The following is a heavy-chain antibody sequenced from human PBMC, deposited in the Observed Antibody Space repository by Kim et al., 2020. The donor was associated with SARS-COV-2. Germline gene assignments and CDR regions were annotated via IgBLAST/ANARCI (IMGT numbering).Heavy chain of an antibody. V-gene: IGHV3-30*18. Sequence: GGSLRLSCTTSGFTFSAFGLHWVRQAPGKGPEWMSFISYDGNSIYYSDSVQGRFTISRDTSSHTVYLQMNNLRSDDTAMYYCAKDELRARELPQAFDIWG. CDR1: GFTFSAFG. J-gene: IGHJ3*02. CDR2: ISYDGNSI. CDR3: AKDELRARELPQAFDI. D-gene: IGHD1-26*01.